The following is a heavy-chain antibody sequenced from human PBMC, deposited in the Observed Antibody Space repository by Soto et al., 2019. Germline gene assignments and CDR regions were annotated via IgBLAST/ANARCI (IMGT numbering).Heavy chain of an antibody. V-gene: IGHV3-23*01. D-gene: IGHD5-12*01. J-gene: IGHJ4*02. CDR2: ITGSGDST. CDR1: GFTFSSYT. CDR3: AKKNSGSGYFDY. Sequence: GGSLRLSCAASGFTFSSYTMSWVRQAPGKGLEWVSTITGSGDSTYYADSVKGRFTISRDNSKNTLYLQMNSLRAEDTAVYYCAKKNSGSGYFDYWGEGTLVTVSS.